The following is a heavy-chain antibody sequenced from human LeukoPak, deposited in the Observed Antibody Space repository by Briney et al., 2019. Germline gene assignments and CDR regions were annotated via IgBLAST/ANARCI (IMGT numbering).Heavy chain of an antibody. D-gene: IGHD3-3*01. CDR3: ARGARYYDFWSGYLSPMDV. CDR1: GGSFSGYY. Sequence: SETLSLTCAVYGGSFSGYYWSWIRQPPGKGLEWIGEINHSGSTNYNPSLKSRVTISVDTSKNQFSLKLSSVTAADTAVYYCARGARYYDFWSGYLSPMDVWGQGTTVTVSS. V-gene: IGHV4-34*01. CDR2: INHSGST. J-gene: IGHJ6*02.